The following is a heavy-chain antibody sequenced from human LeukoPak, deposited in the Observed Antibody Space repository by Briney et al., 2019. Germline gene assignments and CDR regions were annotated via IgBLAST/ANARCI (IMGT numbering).Heavy chain of an antibody. D-gene: IGHD5-18*01. V-gene: IGHV1-2*02. CDR3: ARDPQRGYSYGNLKPGWFDP. Sequence: ASVKVSCKASGYTFTGYYTHWVRQAPGQGLEWMGWINPNSGGTNYAQKFQGRVTMTRDTSISTAYMELSRLRSDDTAVYYCARDPQRGYSYGNLKPGWFDPWGQGTLVTVSS. J-gene: IGHJ5*02. CDR1: GYTFTGYY. CDR2: INPNSGGT.